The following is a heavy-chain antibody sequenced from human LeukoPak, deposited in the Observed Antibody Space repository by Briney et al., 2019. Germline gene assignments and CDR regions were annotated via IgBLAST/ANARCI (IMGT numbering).Heavy chain of an antibody. CDR1: GGSISSGDYY. CDR3: ARYNVVVPAQDAFDI. V-gene: IGHV4-30-4*01. J-gene: IGHJ3*02. Sequence: SETLSLTCTVSGGSISSGDYYWSWIRQPPGKGLEWIGYIYYSGSTYYNPSLKSRVTISVDTSKNQFSLKLSSVTAADTAVYYCARYNVVVPAQDAFDIWGQGTMVTVSS. CDR2: IYYSGST. D-gene: IGHD2-2*01.